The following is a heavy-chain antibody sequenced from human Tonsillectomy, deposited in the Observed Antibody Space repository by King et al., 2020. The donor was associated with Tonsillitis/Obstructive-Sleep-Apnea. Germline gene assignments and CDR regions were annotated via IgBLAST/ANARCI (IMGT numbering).Heavy chain of an antibody. Sequence: VQLVESGGGVVQPGRSLRLSCAASGFTFSSYAMHWVRQAPGKGLEWVAVISYDGTIKYYAESVKGRFTISRDSSKNTLYLQMNSLRAEDKAVYYCARDGQACFDDCYLFDYWGQGTLVTVSS. CDR1: GFTFSSYA. CDR2: ISYDGTIK. J-gene: IGHJ4*02. CDR3: ARDGQACFDDCYLFDY. D-gene: IGHD2-21*02. V-gene: IGHV3-30*04.